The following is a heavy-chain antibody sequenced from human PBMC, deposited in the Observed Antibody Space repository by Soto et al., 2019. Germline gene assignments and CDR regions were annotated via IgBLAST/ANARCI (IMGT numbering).Heavy chain of an antibody. V-gene: IGHV1-69*13. CDR2: IIPIFGTA. J-gene: IGHJ6*02. CDR3: ASPSKQRLKPYYYYGMDV. Sequence: ASVKVSCKASGGTFSSYAISWVRQAPGQGLEWMGGIIPIFGTANYAQKFQGRVTITADESTSTAYMELSSLRSEDTAVYYCASPSKQRLKPYYYYGMDVWGQGTTVTVSS. CDR1: GGTFSSYA. D-gene: IGHD6-25*01.